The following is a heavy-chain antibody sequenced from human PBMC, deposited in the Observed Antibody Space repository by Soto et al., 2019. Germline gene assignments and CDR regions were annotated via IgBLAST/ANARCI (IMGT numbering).Heavy chain of an antibody. V-gene: IGHV3-74*01. CDR3: ARDKSNWNDAGDY. CDR2: INGDGSTT. CDR1: GFTFSSYW. J-gene: IGHJ4*02. Sequence: EVQLVESGGGLVQPGGSLRLSCAASGFTFSSYWMHWVRQVPGKGLLWVSRINGDGSTTNYADSVKGRFTISRDNAKNTLYLQMNSLRADDTAVYYCARDKSNWNDAGDYLGQGTLVTVSS. D-gene: IGHD1-20*01.